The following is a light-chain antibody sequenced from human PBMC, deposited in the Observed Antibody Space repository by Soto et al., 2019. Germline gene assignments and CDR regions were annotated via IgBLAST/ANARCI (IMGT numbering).Light chain of an antibody. V-gene: IGKV1-39*01. CDR1: QSISSY. CDR2: AAS. J-gene: IGKJ5*01. Sequence: EIQMTGSPCSLSASVGDRVTITCRASQSISSYLNWYQQKPGKAPKLLIYAASSLQSGVPSRFSGSGYGTDFTLTITNLQPEDFATYYCEQAGSFPITFGQGTRLEIK. CDR3: EQAGSFPIT.